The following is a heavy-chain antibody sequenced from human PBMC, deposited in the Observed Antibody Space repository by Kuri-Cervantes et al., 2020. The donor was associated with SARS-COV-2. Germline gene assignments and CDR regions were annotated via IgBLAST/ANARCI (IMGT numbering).Heavy chain of an antibody. CDR1: GGSISRSDW. Sequence: SETLSLTCAVSGGSISRSDWWTWVRQPPGKGLEWIRKICQSGTTNYNPSLKSRVTISVDKSKNQFSLKLSSVTAADTAVYYCARAKRGLRSHYFYGMDVWGQGTTVTVSS. CDR2: ICQSGTT. D-gene: IGHD2-15*01. CDR3: ARAKRGLRSHYFYGMDV. J-gene: IGHJ6*02. V-gene: IGHV4-4*02.